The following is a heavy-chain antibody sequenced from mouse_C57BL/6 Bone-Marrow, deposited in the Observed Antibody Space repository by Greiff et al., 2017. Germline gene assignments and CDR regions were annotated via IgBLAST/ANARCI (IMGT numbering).Heavy chain of an antibody. Sequence: EVQVEESGGGLVQPGGSLSLSCAASGFTFTDYYMSWVRQPPGKALEWLGFISNKANGYTTEYSASVKGRFTISRDTSQRILYLQMNALRAEDSATYYCARYNYGNAWFAYWGQGTLVTVSA. CDR1: GFTFTDYY. D-gene: IGHD2-1*01. J-gene: IGHJ3*01. V-gene: IGHV7-3*01. CDR3: ARYNYGNAWFAY. CDR2: ISNKANGYTT.